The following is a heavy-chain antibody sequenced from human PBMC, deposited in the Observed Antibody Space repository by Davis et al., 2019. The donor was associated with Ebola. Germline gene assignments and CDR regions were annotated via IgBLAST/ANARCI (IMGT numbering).Heavy chain of an antibody. CDR2: IYYSGST. CDR3: ARGGDTATGYFDY. D-gene: IGHD5-18*01. CDR1: GGSISSYY. V-gene: IGHV4-59*01. J-gene: IGHJ4*02. Sequence: MPSETLSLTCTVSGGSISSYYWRWIRQPPGKGLEWIGYIYYSGSTNYNPSLKSRVTISVDTSKNQFSLKLSSVTAADTAVYYCARGGDTATGYFDYWGQGTLVTVSS.